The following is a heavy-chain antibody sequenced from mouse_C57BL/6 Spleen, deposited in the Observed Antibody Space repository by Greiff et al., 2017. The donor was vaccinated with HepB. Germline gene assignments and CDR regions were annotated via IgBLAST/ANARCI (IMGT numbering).Heavy chain of an antibody. CDR3: ASDLAWFAY. CDR1: GFTFSDYG. CDR2: ISSGSSTI. Sequence: EVKLMESGGGLVKPGGSLKLSCAASGFTFSDYGMHWVRQAPEKGLEWVAYISSGSSTIYYADTVKGRFTISRDNAKNTLFLQMTSLRSEDTAMYYCASDLAWFAYWGQGTLVTVSA. V-gene: IGHV5-17*01. J-gene: IGHJ3*01.